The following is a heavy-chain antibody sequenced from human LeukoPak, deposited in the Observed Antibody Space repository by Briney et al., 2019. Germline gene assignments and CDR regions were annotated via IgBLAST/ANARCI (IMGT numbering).Heavy chain of an antibody. D-gene: IGHD3-22*01. V-gene: IGHV1-3*01. J-gene: IGHJ4*02. CDR3: ARVPFGGYYDSSGYYFGYYFDY. Sequence: SVKVSCKASGYTFTSYDINWVRQATGQRLEWMGWINAGNGNTKYSQKFQGRVTITRDTSASTAYMELSSLRSEDTAVYYCARVPFGGYYDSSGYYFGYYFDYWGQGTLVTVSS. CDR1: GYTFTSYD. CDR2: INAGNGNT.